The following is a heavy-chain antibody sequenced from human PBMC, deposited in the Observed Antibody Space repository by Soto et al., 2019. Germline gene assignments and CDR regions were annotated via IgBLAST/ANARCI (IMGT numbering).Heavy chain of an antibody. CDR3: ARDETTVYYYYGMDV. D-gene: IGHD4-17*01. J-gene: IGHJ6*02. Sequence: GGSLRLSCAASGFTFSSYGMHWVRQAPGKGLEWVAVIWYDGSNKYYADSVKGRFTISRDNSKNTLYLQMNSLRAEDTAVYYCARDETTVYYYYGMDVWGQGTTVTVSS. CDR1: GFTFSSYG. CDR2: IWYDGSNK. V-gene: IGHV3-33*01.